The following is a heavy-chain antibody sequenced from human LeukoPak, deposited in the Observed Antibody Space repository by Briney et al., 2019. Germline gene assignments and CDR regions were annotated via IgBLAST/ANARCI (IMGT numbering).Heavy chain of an antibody. J-gene: IGHJ6*02. D-gene: IGHD5-12*01. CDR2: IYASGTT. Sequence: PSETLSLTCTVSGGSIRSYYWSWIRQPAGKGLEWIGRIYASGTTIYNPSLKSRVTMSVDTYKNQFSLKVSSVTAADTAVYYCARVAYSASDSEDNFHYYGMDVWGQGTTVTVS. CDR3: ARVAYSASDSEDNFHYYGMDV. CDR1: GGSIRSYY. V-gene: IGHV4-4*07.